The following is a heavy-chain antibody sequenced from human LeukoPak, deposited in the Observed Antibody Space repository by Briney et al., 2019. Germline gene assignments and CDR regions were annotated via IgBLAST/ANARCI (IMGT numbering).Heavy chain of an antibody. D-gene: IGHD2-21*02. CDR1: GGSISSSSYY. CDR2: IYYSGST. CDR3: ARGDYYSSDY. J-gene: IGHJ4*02. V-gene: IGHV4-39*07. Sequence: SETLSLTCRVSGGSISSSSYYWDWIRQPPGKGLEWIGSIYYSGSTYYNPSLKSRVTISVDTSNNQFSLKLSSVTAADTAVYYCARGDYYSSDYWGQGTLVTVSS.